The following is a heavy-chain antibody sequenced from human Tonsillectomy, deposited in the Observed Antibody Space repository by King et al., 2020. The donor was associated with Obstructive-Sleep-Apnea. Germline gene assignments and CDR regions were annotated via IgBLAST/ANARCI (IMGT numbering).Heavy chain of an antibody. CDR3: ARLTTMTPDWYFDL. CDR1: GYTFTNYA. V-gene: IGHV7-4-1*02. D-gene: IGHD4-17*01. Sequence: QLVQSGSELKKPGASVKVSCEASGYTFTNYAMNWVRQAPGPGLEWMGWINTNTGNPTYAEGFTGRFVFSLDTSVSTAYLQISSLKSEDTAVYYCARLTTMTPDWYFDLWGRGTLVTVSS. J-gene: IGHJ2*01. CDR2: INTNTGNP.